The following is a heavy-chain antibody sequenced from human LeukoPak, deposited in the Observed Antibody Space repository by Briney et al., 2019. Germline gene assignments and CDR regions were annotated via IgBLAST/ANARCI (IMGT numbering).Heavy chain of an antibody. CDR3: ARDQYDSSPYYYYGMDV. J-gene: IGHJ6*02. CDR1: GGSISSYY. D-gene: IGHD3-3*01. V-gene: IGHV4-4*07. Sequence: SETLSLTCTVSGGSISSYYWSWIRQPAGKGLEWIGRIYTSGSTNYNPSLKSRVTMSVDTSKNQFSLKLSSVTAADTAVYYCARDQYDSSPYYYYGMDVWGQGTTVTVSS. CDR2: IYTSGST.